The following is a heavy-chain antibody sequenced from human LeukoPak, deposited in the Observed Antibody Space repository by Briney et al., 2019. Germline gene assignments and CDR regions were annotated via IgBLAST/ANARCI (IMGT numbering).Heavy chain of an antibody. Sequence: GASVTLSRTSSAYTFTVYYMHWVRQPPGQGLEWVGWINPNSGGTNYAQKFQGRVTMTRDTSISTAYMELSRLRSDDTAVYYCAREDWNYGQFDYWGQGTLVTVSS. J-gene: IGHJ4*02. V-gene: IGHV1-2*02. D-gene: IGHD1-7*01. CDR1: AYTFTVYY. CDR3: AREDWNYGQFDY. CDR2: INPNSGGT.